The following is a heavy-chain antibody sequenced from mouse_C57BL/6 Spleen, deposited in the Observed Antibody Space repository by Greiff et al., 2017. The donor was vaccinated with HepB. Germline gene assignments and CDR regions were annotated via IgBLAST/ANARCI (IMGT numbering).Heavy chain of an antibody. D-gene: IGHD1-1*01. J-gene: IGHJ4*01. CDR3: ARHLYGYDAMDY. Sequence: EVQLVESGGDLVKPGGSLKLSCAASGFTFSIYGMSWVRQTPDKRLEWVATISSGGSYTYYPDSVKGRFTISRDNAKNTLYLQMSSLKSEDTAMYYCARHLYGYDAMDYWGQGTSVTVSS. CDR1: GFTFSIYG. CDR2: ISSGGSYT. V-gene: IGHV5-6*01.